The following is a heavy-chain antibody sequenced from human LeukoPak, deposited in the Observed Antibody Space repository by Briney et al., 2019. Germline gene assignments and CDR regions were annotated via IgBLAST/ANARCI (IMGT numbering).Heavy chain of an antibody. D-gene: IGHD3-10*01. CDR3: ARASDITMVRGADY. V-gene: IGHV3-30-3*01. CDR1: GFTFSSYA. Sequence: GRSLRLSCAASGFTFSSYAMHWVRQAPGKGLEWVAVISYDGSNKYYADSVKGRFTISRDNSKNTLYLQMNSLRAEDTAVYYCARASDITMVRGADYWGQGTLVTVSS. CDR2: ISYDGSNK. J-gene: IGHJ4*02.